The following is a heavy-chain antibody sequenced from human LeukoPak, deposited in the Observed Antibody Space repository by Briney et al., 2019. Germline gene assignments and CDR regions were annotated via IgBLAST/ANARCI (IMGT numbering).Heavy chain of an antibody. Sequence: SETLSLTRTVSGGSISSYYWSWIRQPPGKGLEWIGYIYYSGSTNYNPSLKSRVTISVDTSKNQFSLKLSSVTAADTAVYYCARVLAGGMTTSGTIFDYWGQGTLVTVSS. CDR2: IYYSGST. CDR1: GGSISSYY. J-gene: IGHJ4*02. CDR3: ARVLAGGMTTSGTIFDY. D-gene: IGHD4-11*01. V-gene: IGHV4-59*01.